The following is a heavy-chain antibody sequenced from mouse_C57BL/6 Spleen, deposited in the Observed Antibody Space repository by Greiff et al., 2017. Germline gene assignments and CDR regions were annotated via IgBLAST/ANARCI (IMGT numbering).Heavy chain of an antibody. D-gene: IGHD1-1*01. CDR2: INPSSGYT. V-gene: IGHV1-7*01. CDR3: ERNYYGSGTVAWFAY. CDR1: GYTFTSYW. J-gene: IGHJ3*01. Sequence: QVQLQQSGAELAKPGASVKLSCKASGYTFTSYWMHWVKQRPGQGLEWIGYINPSSGYTKYNQKFKDKATLTADKSSSTAYMQLSSLTYEDSSVYYCERNYYGSGTVAWFAYWGQGTLVTVSA.